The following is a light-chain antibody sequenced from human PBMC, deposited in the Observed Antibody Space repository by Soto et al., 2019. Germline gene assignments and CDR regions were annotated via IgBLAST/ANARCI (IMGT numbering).Light chain of an antibody. CDR2: DVS. Sequence: QSALTQPASVSGSPGQSITISCTGTSSDVGGYNYVSWYQQHPGKAPKLMIYDVSNRPSGVSNRFSGSKSGNTASLTISGLQAEDEADYYCSSYTSRSGVFGGGTKLTV. CDR1: SSDVGGYNY. J-gene: IGLJ2*01. V-gene: IGLV2-14*01. CDR3: SSYTSRSGV.